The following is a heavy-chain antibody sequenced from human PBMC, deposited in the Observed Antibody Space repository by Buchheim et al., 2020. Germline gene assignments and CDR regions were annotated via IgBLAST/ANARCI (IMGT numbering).Heavy chain of an antibody. J-gene: IGHJ6*02. V-gene: IGHV3-33*01. CDR3: ARGSPTIFRVIITYYYGMDV. D-gene: IGHD3-10*01. CDR1: GFTFSSYG. Sequence: QVQLVESGGGVVQPGRSLRLSCAASGFTFSSYGMHWVRQAPGKGLEWVAVIWYDGSNKYYADSVKGRFTISSDNSKNTLYLQMNSLRAEDTAVYYCARGSPTIFRVIITYYYGMDVWGQGTT. CDR2: IWYDGSNK.